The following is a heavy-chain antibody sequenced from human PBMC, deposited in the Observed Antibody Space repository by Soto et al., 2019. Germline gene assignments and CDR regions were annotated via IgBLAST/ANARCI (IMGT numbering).Heavy chain of an antibody. J-gene: IGHJ4*02. CDR1: GFNFATYS. D-gene: IGHD6-19*01. CDR2: ISDGVDRA. V-gene: IGHV3-23*01. CDR3: ARYTAVADPYYFGY. Sequence: PGGSLRLSCAASGFNFATYSMSWVRQAPGKGLEWVAGISDGVDRAYYGDSVKGRFTISRDTSKNMLYLHMNSLRAEDTAIYYCARYTAVADPYYFGYWGQGTLVTVSS.